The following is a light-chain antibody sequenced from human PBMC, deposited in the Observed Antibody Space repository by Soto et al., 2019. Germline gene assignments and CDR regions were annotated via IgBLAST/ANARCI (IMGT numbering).Light chain of an antibody. CDR1: SSDVGAYNY. Sequence: QSALTQPASVSGSPGQSITISCTGTSSDVGAYNYVSWYQQHPGKAPKLMIYDVSNRPSGVSNRFSGSKSGNTASLTISGLQAEDEADYYCCSYTSSSTRVFGGGTKLTVL. V-gene: IGLV2-14*01. CDR3: CSYTSSSTRV. CDR2: DVS. J-gene: IGLJ2*01.